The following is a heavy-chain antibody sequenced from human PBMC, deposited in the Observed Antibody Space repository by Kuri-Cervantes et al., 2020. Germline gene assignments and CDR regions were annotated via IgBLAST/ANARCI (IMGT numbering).Heavy chain of an antibody. Sequence: SETLSLTCTVSGDSISSGVSYWSWIRHPPGKGLEWIGYIYYSGSTYYNPSLKSRVTISLDTSQNQFSLMLNSVTAADMAVYYCARVTDVVMAADYWGQGTLVTVSS. D-gene: IGHD3-16*01. V-gene: IGHV4-30-4*01. CDR2: IYYSGST. CDR1: GDSISSGVSY. CDR3: ARVTDVVMAADY. J-gene: IGHJ4*02.